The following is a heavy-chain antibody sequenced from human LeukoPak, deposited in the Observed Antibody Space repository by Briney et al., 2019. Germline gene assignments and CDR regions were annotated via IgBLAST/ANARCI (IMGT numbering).Heavy chain of an antibody. V-gene: IGHV3-64*02. CDR2: IDRDGGRR. J-gene: IGHJ4*02. Sequence: PGGTLRLYCAASGFTFSGSTMHWVRQAPGKGLKYLSSIDRDGGRRYYVDSVKGRFIISRDNSQNTLYLQMDSLRTEDMAVYYCARSLGLLTSLAYWGQGTLVTVSS. D-gene: IGHD1-7*01. CDR3: ARSLGLLTSLAY. CDR1: GFTFSGST.